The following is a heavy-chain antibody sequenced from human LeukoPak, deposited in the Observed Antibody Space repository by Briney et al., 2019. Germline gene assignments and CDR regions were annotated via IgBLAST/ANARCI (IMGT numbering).Heavy chain of an antibody. D-gene: IGHD3-22*01. J-gene: IGHJ5*02. CDR2: IIPIFGTA. V-gene: IGHV1-69*01. Sequence: SVKVSSKASGGTFSSYAISWVRQAPGQGLEWMGGIIPIFGTANYAQKFQGRVTITADESTSTAYMELSSLRSEDTAVYYCATANYYDSSGYYFTWGQGTLVTVSS. CDR1: GGTFSSYA. CDR3: ATANYYDSSGYYFT.